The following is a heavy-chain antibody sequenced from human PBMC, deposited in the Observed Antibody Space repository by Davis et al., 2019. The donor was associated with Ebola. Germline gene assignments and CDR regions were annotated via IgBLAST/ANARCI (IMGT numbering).Heavy chain of an antibody. J-gene: IGHJ4*02. Sequence: GESLKISCAVSGFTFSNYAMTWVRQAPGKGLEWVSAIHGSGTGAFYADSVKGRFTISRDNSKNILYLEMNSVRAEDTAIYYCVKDFTLPVWGQGTLVTVSS. CDR1: GFTFSNYA. CDR3: VKDFTLPV. V-gene: IGHV3-23*01. CDR2: IHGSGTGA.